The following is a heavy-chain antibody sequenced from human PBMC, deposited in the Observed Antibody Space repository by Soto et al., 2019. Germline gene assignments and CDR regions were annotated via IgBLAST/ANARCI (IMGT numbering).Heavy chain of an antibody. V-gene: IGHV4-39*07. CDR1: GDSISSSSYY. CDR3: ARDGGAYCGGDCYDVNWFDP. J-gene: IGHJ5*02. CDR2: IYHSGST. Sequence: PAEAPSRTCSFSGDSISSSSYYGGWIRQPPGKSLEWIGSIYHSGSTYYNPSLKSRVTISVDTSKNQFSLKLSSVTAADTAVYYCARDGGAYCGGDCYDVNWFDPWGQGTLVTVSS. D-gene: IGHD2-21*02.